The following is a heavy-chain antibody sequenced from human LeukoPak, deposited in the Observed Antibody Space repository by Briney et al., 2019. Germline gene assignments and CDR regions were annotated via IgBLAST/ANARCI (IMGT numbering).Heavy chain of an antibody. D-gene: IGHD2-2*01. CDR3: ARLGYCSSASCYPDY. CDR1: GFSITGSYY. J-gene: IGHJ4*02. CDR2: VHHTGST. Sequence: PSETLSLTCTVSGFSITGSYYWGWIRQPPGKGLEWIGSVHHTGSTSYNPSLKSRATTSVDTSKGLLSLQLRFVTAADTAVYYCARLGYCSSASCYPDYWGRGTLVTVSS. V-gene: IGHV4-38-2*02.